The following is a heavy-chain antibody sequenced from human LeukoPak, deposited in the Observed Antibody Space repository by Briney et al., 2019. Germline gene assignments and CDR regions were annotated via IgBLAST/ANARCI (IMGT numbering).Heavy chain of an antibody. D-gene: IGHD6-6*01. CDR3: ARWRSSSSSSHYYYMDV. V-gene: IGHV5-51*01. Sequence: GESLKISCKGSGYSFTSYWIGWVRLMPGKGLEWMGIIYPGDSDTRYSPSFQGQVTISADKSISTAYLQWSSLKASDTAMYYCARWRSSSSSSHYYYMDVWGKGTTVTVSS. CDR2: IYPGDSDT. CDR1: GYSFTSYW. J-gene: IGHJ6*03.